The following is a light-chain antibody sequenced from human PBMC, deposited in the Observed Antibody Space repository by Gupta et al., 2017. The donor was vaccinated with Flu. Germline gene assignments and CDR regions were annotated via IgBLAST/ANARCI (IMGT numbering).Light chain of an antibody. CDR1: QSISSY. CDR2: AAS. V-gene: IGKV1-39*01. CDR3: QQSYSSPLFT. Sequence: SSPSASVGDRVTITCRASQSISSYLNWYQQKPGKAPKLLIYAASSLQSGVPSRFSGSGSGTDFTLTISSLQPEDFATYYCQQSYSSPLFTFGPGTKVDIK. J-gene: IGKJ3*01.